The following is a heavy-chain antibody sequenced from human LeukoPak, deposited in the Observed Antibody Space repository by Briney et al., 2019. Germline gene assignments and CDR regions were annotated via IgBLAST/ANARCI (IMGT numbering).Heavy chain of an antibody. V-gene: IGHV4-34*01. D-gene: IGHD6-19*01. CDR2: INHSGST. CDR3: ARGGRGWYDY. Sequence: SETLSLTCAVYGGSFSGYYWSWIRQPPEKGLEWIGEINHSGSTNYNPSLKSRVTISVDTSKNQFSLKLSSVTAADTAVYYCARGGRGWYDYWGQGTLVTVSS. CDR1: GGSFSGYY. J-gene: IGHJ4*02.